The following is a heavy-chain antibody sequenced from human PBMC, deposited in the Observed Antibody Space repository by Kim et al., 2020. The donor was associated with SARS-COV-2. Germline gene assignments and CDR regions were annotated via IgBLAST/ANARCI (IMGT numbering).Heavy chain of an antibody. CDR3: AKDRRSRTSDAFDI. Sequence: GGSLRLSCAASGFNFDEYGISWVRQAPGKGLEWVSGISWNGGSTGYADSVKGRFTISRDNAKNSLYLQMNSLRDEDTALYYCAKDRRSRTSDAFDIWGQGTKVTVSS. CDR2: ISWNGGST. V-gene: IGHV3-20*04. J-gene: IGHJ3*02. CDR1: GFNFDEYG.